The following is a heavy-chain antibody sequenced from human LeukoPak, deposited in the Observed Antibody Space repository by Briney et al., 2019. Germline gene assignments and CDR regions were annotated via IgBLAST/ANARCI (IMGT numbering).Heavy chain of an antibody. J-gene: IGHJ5*02. CDR3: ARDPCSSTSCFNWFDP. Sequence: ASVKVSCKASGYTFTSYGISWVRQAPGQGLEWMGWISAYNGNTNYAQKFQGRVTITADESTSTAYMELSSLRSEDTAVYYCARDPCSSTSCFNWFDPWGQGTLVTVSS. CDR2: ISAYNGNT. V-gene: IGHV1-18*01. CDR1: GYTFTSYG. D-gene: IGHD2-2*01.